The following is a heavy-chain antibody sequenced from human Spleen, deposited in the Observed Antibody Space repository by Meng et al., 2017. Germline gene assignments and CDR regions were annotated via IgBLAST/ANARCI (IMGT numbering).Heavy chain of an antibody. CDR2: IYGGGNT. J-gene: IGHJ4*02. Sequence: GESLKISCAASGFTFSSYAMNWVRQAPGKGLEWVSVIYGGGNTYYAESVKGRFTISRDNSKNTLYLQMNILRAEDTAVYFCAGDGSGWYVAYWGQGTLVTVSS. CDR1: GFTFSSYA. V-gene: IGHV3-66*02. D-gene: IGHD6-19*01. CDR3: AGDGSGWYVAY.